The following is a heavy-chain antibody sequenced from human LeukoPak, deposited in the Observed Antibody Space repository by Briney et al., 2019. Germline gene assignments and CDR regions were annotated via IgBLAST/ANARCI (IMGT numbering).Heavy chain of an antibody. CDR3: ARGTATASYPINWFDP. D-gene: IGHD1-14*01. J-gene: IGHJ5*02. CDR1: GDSVSSNSAA. V-gene: IGHV6-1*01. CDR2: TYYRSKWYN. Sequence: PSQTLSLTCAISGDSVSSNSAAWNWIRQSPSRGLEWLGRTYYRSKWYNDYAVSVKSRITINPDTSKNQFSLHLNSVTPGDTAVYYCARGTATASYPINWFDPWGQGTLVTVSS.